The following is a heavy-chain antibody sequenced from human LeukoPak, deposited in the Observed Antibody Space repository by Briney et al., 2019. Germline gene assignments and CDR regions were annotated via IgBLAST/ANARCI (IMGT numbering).Heavy chain of an antibody. J-gene: IGHJ6*03. CDR3: ARDRGYGSGSSYYYYYYMDV. V-gene: IGHV4-59*12. CDR1: GGSISSYY. CDR2: IYYSGST. Sequence: SETLSLTCTVSGGSISSYYWSWIRQPPGKGLEWIGYIYYSGSTNYNPSLKSRVTISVDTSKNQFSLKLSSVTAADTAVYYCARDRGYGSGSSYYYYYYMDVWGKGTTVTVSS. D-gene: IGHD3-10*01.